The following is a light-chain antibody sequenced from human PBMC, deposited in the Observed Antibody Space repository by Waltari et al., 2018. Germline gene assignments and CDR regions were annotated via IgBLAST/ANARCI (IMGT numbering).Light chain of an antibody. CDR2: DVT. CDR3: YSYAGSYTWV. J-gene: IGLJ3*02. Sequence: QSALTQPRSVSGSPGQSVTISCTGTSSDVGNYDSVSWYQQHPGKAPKLMIYDVTKRPSGVPDRFSGYKSGNTASLTISGLQAEDAADYYCYSYAGSYTWVFGGGTKLTVL. V-gene: IGLV2-11*01. CDR1: SSDVGNYDS.